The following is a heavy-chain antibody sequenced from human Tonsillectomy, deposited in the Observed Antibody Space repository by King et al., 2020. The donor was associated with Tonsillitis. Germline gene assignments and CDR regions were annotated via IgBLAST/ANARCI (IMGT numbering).Heavy chain of an antibody. D-gene: IGHD3-10*01. CDR1: GFTFSGYG. V-gene: IGHV3-23*04. Sequence: VQLVESGGGLVQPGGSLRLSCAASGFTFSGYGMSWVRQAPGKGLEWVSGFSSGGGSTYYADSVKGRFTISRDNSNNTLYLQMNSLRAEDTAVYYCAKDKYYDAGRRYNGLPIDTWGQGTLGTVSS. CDR2: FSSGGGST. CDR3: AKDKYYDAGRRYNGLPIDT. J-gene: IGHJ5*02.